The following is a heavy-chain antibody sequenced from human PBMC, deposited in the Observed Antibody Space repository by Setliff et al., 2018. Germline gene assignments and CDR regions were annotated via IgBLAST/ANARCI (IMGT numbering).Heavy chain of an antibody. V-gene: IGHV3-7*01. Sequence: GGSLRLSCAASRFTFSNYWMSWVRQAPGKGLEWVANIKEDGSEKYYVDSVKGRFTISRDNAKNSLDLQMNSLKGEDTAVYYCVREGYSGSHYFDY. D-gene: IGHD1-26*01. CDR3: VREGYSGSHYFDY. CDR2: IKEDGSEK. CDR1: RFTFSNYW. J-gene: IGHJ4*01.